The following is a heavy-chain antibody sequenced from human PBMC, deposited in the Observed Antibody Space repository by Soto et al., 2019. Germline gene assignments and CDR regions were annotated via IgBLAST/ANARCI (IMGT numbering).Heavy chain of an antibody. D-gene: IGHD3-22*01. J-gene: IGHJ4*02. CDR3: AKKLYTSGYAPYDY. CDR1: GFTFSTYG. CDR2: ISGRDGGT. Sequence: EVQLLESGGGLVQPGGSLRLSCAASGFTFSTYGMSWVRQAPGKRPEWVSSISGRDGGTNYAGSVKGRFTISRDNSKNTLYLQMSSLRVEDTAIYYCAKKLYTSGYAPYDYWGQGTLVTASS. V-gene: IGHV3-23*01.